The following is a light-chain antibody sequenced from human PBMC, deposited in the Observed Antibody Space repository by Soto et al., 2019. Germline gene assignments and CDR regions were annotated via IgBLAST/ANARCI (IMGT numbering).Light chain of an antibody. Sequence: DIQMTQSPSSLSASVGDRVTITCRASQSIRSYLNWYQQKPGKAPKLLIYAASSLQSGVPSRFSGSRSGTDFTLTISSLQPEDFATYYCQQSYSTPRTVGQGTKVDSK. V-gene: IGKV1-39*01. CDR2: AAS. J-gene: IGKJ1*01. CDR3: QQSYSTPRT. CDR1: QSIRSY.